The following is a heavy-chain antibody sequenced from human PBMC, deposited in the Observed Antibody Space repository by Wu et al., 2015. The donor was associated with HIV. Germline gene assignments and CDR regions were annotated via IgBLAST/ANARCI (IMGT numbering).Heavy chain of an antibody. J-gene: IGHJ4*02. CDR3: AGGGGRTSMDPFDF. V-gene: IGHV1-69*13. Sequence: QVQLMQSGAEVKKPGSSVKVSCKASGGTFSNYGFSWVRQAPGQGLEWMGRIMPFFGTTNYAQKFQGRVTITADESTSTAYMVVSSLRSDDTAVYYCAGGGGRTSMDPFDFWGQGTLVTVSS. CDR2: IMPFFGTT. CDR1: GGTFSNYG. D-gene: IGHD5-18*01.